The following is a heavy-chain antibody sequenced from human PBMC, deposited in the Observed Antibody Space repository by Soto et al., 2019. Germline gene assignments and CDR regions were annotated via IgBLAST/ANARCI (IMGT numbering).Heavy chain of an antibody. D-gene: IGHD3-3*01. J-gene: IGHJ6*03. CDR2: IKQDGSEK. V-gene: IGHV3-7*01. CDR1: GFTFSSYW. Sequence: PGGSLRLSCAASGFTFSSYWMSWVRQAPGKGLEWVANIKQDGSEKYYVDSVKGRFTISRDNAKNSLYLQMNSLRAEDTAVYYCAREPYDFLSGYRYYYYYSMHVWGKGTMVTVS. CDR3: AREPYDFLSGYRYYYYYSMHV.